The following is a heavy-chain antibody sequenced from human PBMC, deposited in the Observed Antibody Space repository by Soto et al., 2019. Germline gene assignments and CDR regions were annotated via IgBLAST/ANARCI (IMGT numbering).Heavy chain of an antibody. CDR1: GYTLTELS. D-gene: IGHD3-3*01. CDR2: FDPEDGET. CDR3: ATTEYYDFWSGYYKSYYYYYGMDV. J-gene: IGHJ6*02. Sequence: ASVKVSCKVSGYTLTELSMHWVRQAPGKGLEWMGGFDPEDGETIYAQKFQGRVTMTEDTSKDTAYMELSSLRSEDTAVYYCATTEYYDFWSGYYKSYYYYYGMDVWGQGTTVTVSS. V-gene: IGHV1-24*01.